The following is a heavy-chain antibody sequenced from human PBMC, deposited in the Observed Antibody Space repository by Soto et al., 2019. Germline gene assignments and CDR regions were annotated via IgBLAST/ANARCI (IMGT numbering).Heavy chain of an antibody. CDR3: ARGLSSSDSYYYNYGMDV. V-gene: IGHV1-18*01. CDR1: GYTFTSYG. Sequence: QVQLVQSGAEVKKPGASVKVSCKASGYTFTSYGISWVRQAPGQGLEWMGWISAYNGNTNNAQKLQGRVTMTTDTPTSTAYMELRSLRSDDTAVYYCARGLSSSDSYYYNYGMDVWGQGTTVTVSS. D-gene: IGHD6-6*01. J-gene: IGHJ6*02. CDR2: ISAYNGNT.